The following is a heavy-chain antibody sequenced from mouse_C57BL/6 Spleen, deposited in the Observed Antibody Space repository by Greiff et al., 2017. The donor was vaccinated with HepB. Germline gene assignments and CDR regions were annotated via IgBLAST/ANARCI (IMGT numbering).Heavy chain of an antibody. CDR1: GFTFSSYA. CDR2: ISDGGSYT. CDR3: ARGGSSGYGDAMDY. D-gene: IGHD3-2*02. J-gene: IGHJ4*01. Sequence: VQLKESGGGLVKPGGSLKLSCAASGFTFSSYAMSWVRQTPEKRLEWVATISDGGSYTYYPDNVKGRFTISRDNAKNNLYLQMSHLKSEDTAMYYCARGGSSGYGDAMDYWGQGTSVTVSS. V-gene: IGHV5-4*01.